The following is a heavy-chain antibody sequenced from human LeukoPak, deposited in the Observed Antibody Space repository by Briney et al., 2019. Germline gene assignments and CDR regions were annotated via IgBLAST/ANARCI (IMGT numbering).Heavy chain of an antibody. CDR3: ARDTCTNGVCSLDY. J-gene: IGHJ4*02. V-gene: IGHV4-59*01. D-gene: IGHD2-8*01. CDR2: IYYSGST. Sequence: SSETLSLTCTLSGGSISSYYWSWIRQPPGKGLEWIGYIYYSGSTNYNPSLESRVTISVDTSKNQFSLKLSSVTAADTAVYYCARDTCTNGVCSLDYWGQGTLVTVSS. CDR1: GGSISSYY.